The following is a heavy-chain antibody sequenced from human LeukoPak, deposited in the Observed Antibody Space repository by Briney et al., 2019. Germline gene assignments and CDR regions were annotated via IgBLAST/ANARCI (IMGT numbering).Heavy chain of an antibody. J-gene: IGHJ4*02. CDR3: ARDNSIAAAPLDY. CDR2: ISYDGSNK. CDR1: GFTFSSYA. Sequence: GGSLGLSCAASGFTFSSYAMHWVRQAPGKGLEWVAVISYDGSNKYYADSVKGRFTISRDNSKNTLYLQMNSLRAEDTAVYYCARDNSIAAAPLDYWGQGTLVTVSS. V-gene: IGHV3-30-3*01. D-gene: IGHD6-13*01.